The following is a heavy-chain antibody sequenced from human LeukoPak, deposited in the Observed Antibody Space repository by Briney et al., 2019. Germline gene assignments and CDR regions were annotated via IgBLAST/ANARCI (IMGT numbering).Heavy chain of an antibody. CDR1: GFTFSSYA. CDR2: ISSSSSYI. V-gene: IGHV3-21*01. D-gene: IGHD3-22*01. J-gene: IGHJ4*02. Sequence: GGSLRLSCAASGFTFSSYAMNWVRQAPGKGLEWVSSISSSSSYIYYADSVKGRFTISRDNAKNSLYLQMNSLRAEDTAVYYRARTSGFYDSSGYIFDYWGQGTLVTVSS. CDR3: ARTSGFYDSSGYIFDY.